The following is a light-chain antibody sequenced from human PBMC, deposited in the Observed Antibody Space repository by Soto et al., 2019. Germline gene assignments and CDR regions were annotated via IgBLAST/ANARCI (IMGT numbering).Light chain of an antibody. CDR3: QQYNNWPPIT. CDR2: GAS. Sequence: EIVKTQCPATLTESPGARATLSCRASQSVSSNLPWYQQKPGQAPRLLIYGASTRATGIPARFSGSGSGTEFTLTISSLQSEDFAVYYCQQYNNWPPITFGQGTPLEIK. CDR1: QSVSSN. J-gene: IGKJ5*01. V-gene: IGKV3-15*01.